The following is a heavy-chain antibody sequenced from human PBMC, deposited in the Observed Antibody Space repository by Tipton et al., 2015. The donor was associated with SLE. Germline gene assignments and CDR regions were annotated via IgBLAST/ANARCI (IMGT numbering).Heavy chain of an antibody. J-gene: IGHJ3*02. CDR1: GYTFTSYG. Sequence: QLVQSGVEVKKPGASVKVSCKASGYTFTSYGTCWVRQAPGQGLEWMGWISAYNGDTNYAQKFQGRVTMTTDTSTSTAYMELRSLRSDDTAVYYCARDALYYRNAFDIWGQGTMVTVSS. CDR2: ISAYNGDT. D-gene: IGHD1-14*01. V-gene: IGHV1-18*01. CDR3: ARDALYYRNAFDI.